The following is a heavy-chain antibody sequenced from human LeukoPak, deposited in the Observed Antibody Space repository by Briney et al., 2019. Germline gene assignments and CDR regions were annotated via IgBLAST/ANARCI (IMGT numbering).Heavy chain of an antibody. Sequence: GESLRISCKGSGYSFTSYWIGWVRQMPGKGLEWMGIIYPGDSDTRYSPSFQGQVTISADKSISTAYLQWSSLKASDTAMYYCAISLITGTTGVHYYYMDVWGKGTTVTVSS. CDR1: GYSFTSYW. V-gene: IGHV5-51*01. CDR3: AISLITGTTGVHYYYMDV. CDR2: IYPGDSDT. D-gene: IGHD1-7*01. J-gene: IGHJ6*03.